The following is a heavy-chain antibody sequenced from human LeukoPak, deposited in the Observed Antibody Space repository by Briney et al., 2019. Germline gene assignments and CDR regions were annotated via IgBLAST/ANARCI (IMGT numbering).Heavy chain of an antibody. CDR3: ATNYYGSGSYYSLYYYYGMDV. Sequence: ASVKVSCKASGGTFSSYAISWVRQAPGQGLEWMGGIIPIFGTANYAQKFQGRVTITADESTSTAYMELSSLRSEDTAVYYCATNYYGSGSYYSLYYYYGMDVWGKGTTVTVSS. CDR1: GGTFSSYA. CDR2: IIPIFGTA. D-gene: IGHD3-10*01. J-gene: IGHJ6*04. V-gene: IGHV1-69*13.